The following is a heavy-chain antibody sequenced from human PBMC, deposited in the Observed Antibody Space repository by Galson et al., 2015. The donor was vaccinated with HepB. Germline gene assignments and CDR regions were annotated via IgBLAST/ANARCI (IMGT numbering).Heavy chain of an antibody. V-gene: IGHV1-18*01. D-gene: IGHD3-3*01. CDR1: GYTFTSYG. CDR2: ISAYNGNT. J-gene: IGHJ6*03. Sequence: SVKVSCKASGYTFTSYGISWVRQAPGQGLEWMGWISAYNGNTNYAQKLQGRVTMTTDTSTSAAYMELRSLRSDDTAVYYCAREAYYDFWSGPYYYYYMDVWGKGTTVTVSS. CDR3: AREAYYDFWSGPYYYYYMDV.